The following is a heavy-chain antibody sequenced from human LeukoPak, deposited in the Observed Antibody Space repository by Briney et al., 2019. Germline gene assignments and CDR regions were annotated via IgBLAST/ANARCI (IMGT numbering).Heavy chain of an antibody. J-gene: IGHJ4*02. CDR3: ARIYCSSTNCYRHFDY. Sequence: ETLSLTCTVSDGPITSTKWWTWVRQAPGKGLEWVANTKQDGSEKYYVDSVKGRFTISRDNAKNSLYLQMNSLRAEDTAVYYCARIYCSSTNCYRHFDYWGQGTLVTVSS. V-gene: IGHV3-7*01. D-gene: IGHD2-2*01. CDR2: TKQDGSEK. CDR1: DGPITSTKW.